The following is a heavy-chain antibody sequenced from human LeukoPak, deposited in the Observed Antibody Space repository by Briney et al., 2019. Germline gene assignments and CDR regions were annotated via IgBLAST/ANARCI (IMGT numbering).Heavy chain of an antibody. J-gene: IGHJ4*02. CDR2: INQDGSEE. V-gene: IGHV3-7*01. CDR1: GFTFSHYW. Sequence: GSLRLSCAASGFTFSHYWMTWVRQAPGKGLEWVAQINQDGSEEYYMGSVKARFTISRDNAKNSVFLQMNSLRAEDTAVYYCVRDGGVSGYDLLDYWGRGTLVTVSS. CDR3: VRDGGVSGYDLLDY. D-gene: IGHD5-12*01.